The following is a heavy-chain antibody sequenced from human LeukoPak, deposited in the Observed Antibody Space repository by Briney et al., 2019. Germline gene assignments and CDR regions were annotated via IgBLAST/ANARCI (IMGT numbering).Heavy chain of an antibody. CDR3: ARGKSGSHLGY. J-gene: IGHJ4*02. Sequence: PGGSLRLSCAASGFTFDDHGMNWVRQAPGKGLEWVSSISSSSSYIYYADSVKGRFTISRDNAKNSLYLQMNSLRAEDTAVYYCARGKSGSHLGYWGQGTLVTVSS. D-gene: IGHD1-26*01. V-gene: IGHV3-21*01. CDR1: GFTFDDHG. CDR2: ISSSSSYI.